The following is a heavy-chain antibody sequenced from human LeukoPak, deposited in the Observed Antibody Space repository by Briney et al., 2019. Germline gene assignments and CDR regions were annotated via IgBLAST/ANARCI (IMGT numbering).Heavy chain of an antibody. CDR1: AGSISNYY. D-gene: IGHD3-9*01. CDR2: IYYSGST. V-gene: IGHV4-59*01. CDR3: ARDGASDILTGYYAPFDY. J-gene: IGHJ4*02. Sequence: SETLSLTCTVSAGSISNYYWSWIRQPPGKGLEWIGYIYYSGSTNYNPSLKSRVTISVDTSKNQFSLKLSSVTAADTAVYYCARDGASDILTGYYAPFDYWGQGTLVTVSS.